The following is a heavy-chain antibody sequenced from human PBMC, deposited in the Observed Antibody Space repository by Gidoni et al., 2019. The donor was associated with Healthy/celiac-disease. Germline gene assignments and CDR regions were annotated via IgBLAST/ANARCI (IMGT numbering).Heavy chain of an antibody. V-gene: IGHV4-31*03. D-gene: IGHD3-22*01. CDR2: IYYSGSP. CDR3: AGGPISSGYYLASY. Sequence: QVQLQESGPGLVKPSQTLSLTCTVSGGSISSGGYYWKWIRQLPGKGLEWIGYIYYSGSPYYNPSLKSRLSISLDTSKNQFSLKLSSVTAADTAVYYCAGGPISSGYYLASYWGQGTLVTVSS. J-gene: IGHJ4*02. CDR1: GGSISSGGYY.